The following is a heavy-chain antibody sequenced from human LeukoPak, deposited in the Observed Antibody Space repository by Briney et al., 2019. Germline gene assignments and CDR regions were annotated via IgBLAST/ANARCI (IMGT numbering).Heavy chain of an antibody. Sequence: ASGKVSCKASGYTFTGYYMHWVRQAPGQGLEWMGIINPSGGSTSYAQKFQGRVTMTRDTSTSTVYMELSSLRSEDTAVYYCARDAPGSGVTIFGVVIINNNWFDPWGQGTLVTVSS. V-gene: IGHV1-46*01. CDR2: INPSGGST. CDR3: ARDAPGSGVTIFGVVIINNNWFDP. CDR1: GYTFTGYY. J-gene: IGHJ5*02. D-gene: IGHD3-3*01.